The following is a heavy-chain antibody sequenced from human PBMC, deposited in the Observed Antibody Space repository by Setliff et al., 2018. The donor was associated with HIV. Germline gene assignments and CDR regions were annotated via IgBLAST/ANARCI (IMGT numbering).Heavy chain of an antibody. D-gene: IGHD1-1*01. Sequence: KPSETLSLTCAVYGGSFSGHYWSWIRQPPGKGLEWIGESTHSGTTNYHPTLKSRVIMSIDTSKNQFSLKLTSVTATDSSVYYCAPVIGWNDATDCWGQGTLVTVSS. CDR1: GGSFSGHY. CDR3: APVIGWNDATDC. CDR2: STHSGTT. V-gene: IGHV4-34*01. J-gene: IGHJ4*02.